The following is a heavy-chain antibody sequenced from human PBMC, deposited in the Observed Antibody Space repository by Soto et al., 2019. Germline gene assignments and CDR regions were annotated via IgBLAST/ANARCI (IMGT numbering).Heavy chain of an antibody. CDR3: ASPLGSSSSDAFDI. CDR2: INHSGST. Sequence: QVQLPQWGAGLLKPSETLSLTCAVYGGSFSGYYWSWIRQPPGKGLEWIGEINHSGSTNYNPSLKSRVSISVETSKNQFSLKLSSVTAADTAVYYCASPLGSSSSDAFDIWGQGTMVTVSS. V-gene: IGHV4-34*01. J-gene: IGHJ3*02. CDR1: GGSFSGYY. D-gene: IGHD6-6*01.